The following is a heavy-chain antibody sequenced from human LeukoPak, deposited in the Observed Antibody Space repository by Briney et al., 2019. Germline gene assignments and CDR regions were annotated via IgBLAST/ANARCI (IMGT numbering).Heavy chain of an antibody. V-gene: IGHV5-51*01. Sequence: GESLKISCKGSGYSFTNYWIGWVRQMPGKGLEWMGIIYPDDSDTRYSPSFEGQVTISADKSISTAYLQWSSLKASDTAMYYCARSPNHNWFDPWGQGTLVTVSS. J-gene: IGHJ5*02. D-gene: IGHD2-8*01. CDR1: GYSFTNYW. CDR2: IYPDDSDT. CDR3: ARSPNHNWFDP.